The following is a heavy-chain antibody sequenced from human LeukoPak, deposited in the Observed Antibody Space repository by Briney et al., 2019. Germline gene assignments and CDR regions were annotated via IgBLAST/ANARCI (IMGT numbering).Heavy chain of an antibody. D-gene: IGHD3-3*01. CDR3: ARGYYPTYYDFWSGYYWDY. J-gene: IGHJ4*02. V-gene: IGHV3-21*01. Sequence: PGGSLRLSCAASGFTFSSYSMNWVRQAPGKGLEWVSSISSSSSYIYYADSVKGRFTISRDNAKNSLYLQMNSLRAEDTAVYYCARGYYPTYYDFWSGYYWDYWGQGTLVTVSS. CDR2: ISSSSSYI. CDR1: GFTFSSYS.